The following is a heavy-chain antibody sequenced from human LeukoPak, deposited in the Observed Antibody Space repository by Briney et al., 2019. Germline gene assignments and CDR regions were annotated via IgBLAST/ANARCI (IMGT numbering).Heavy chain of an antibody. J-gene: IGHJ4*02. V-gene: IGHV4-39*01. CDR3: ARLVASRSWWDY. CDR1: GGSISSSSYY. Sequence: SETLSLTCTVSGGSISSSSYYWVWLRQPPGKGLEWIVSIYYSGSTYYNPSLKSRVTISVDTSKNQFSLNLSSVAAADTAVYYCARLVASRSWWDYWGQGTLVTVSS. CDR2: IYYSGST. D-gene: IGHD6-13*01.